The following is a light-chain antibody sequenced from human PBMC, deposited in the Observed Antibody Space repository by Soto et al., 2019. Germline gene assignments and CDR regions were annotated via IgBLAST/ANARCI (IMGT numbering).Light chain of an antibody. V-gene: IGKV1-17*01. CDR3: QHHSSYSEP. CDR1: QEIGND. J-gene: IGKJ1*01. CDR2: STY. Sequence: DVRLTPAAAALSASVRHRVPITCWASQEIGNDLGWYQQKPGKAPKRLIYSTYSLQTGVPSRFSGSGSGTEFTLTISSLQPDDFATYYCQHHSSYSEPFGQGTKVDIK.